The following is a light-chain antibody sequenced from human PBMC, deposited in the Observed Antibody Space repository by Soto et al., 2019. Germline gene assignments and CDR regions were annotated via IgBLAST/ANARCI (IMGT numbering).Light chain of an antibody. CDR3: TSYAGSNNFV. J-gene: IGLJ1*01. CDR2: DVS. V-gene: IGLV2-8*01. Sequence: QSALTQPPSASGSPGQSVTISCTGTSSDVGGYKYVSWYQQHPGKVPKLMIYDVSARPSGVPDRFSGSKSGNTASLTVSGLQVEDEADYYCTSYAGSNNFVFGTGTKLTVL. CDR1: SSDVGGYKY.